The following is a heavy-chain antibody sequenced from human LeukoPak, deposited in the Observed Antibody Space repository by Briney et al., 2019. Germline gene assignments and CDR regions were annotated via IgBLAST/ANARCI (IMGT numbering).Heavy chain of an antibody. D-gene: IGHD3-10*01. V-gene: IGHV4-59*01. J-gene: IGHJ5*02. CDR3: ARRGSSAGFDP. CDR1: GGSISNFY. Sequence: SETLSLTCSVSGGSISNFYWNWLRQPPGKGLEWIGFASYSGTTSYNPSLKSRVTISVDVSKNQFSLKLTSVTAADTAVYFCARRGSSAGFDPWGQGTLVTVSS. CDR2: ASYSGTT.